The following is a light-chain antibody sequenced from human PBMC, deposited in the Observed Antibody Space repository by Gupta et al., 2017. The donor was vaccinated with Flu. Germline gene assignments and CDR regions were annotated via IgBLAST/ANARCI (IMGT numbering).Light chain of an antibody. CDR1: SSNIGSNY. Sequence: QSVLTQPPSVSGTPGQRVTISCSGSSSNIGSNYVYWYQQLPKTAPQLLIYRNNQRPSGVPDRFSGSRSGTSASLAISGLQSEDEADYYCAVWDDSLSGWVFGGGTKLTVL. CDR2: RNN. CDR3: AVWDDSLSGWV. J-gene: IGLJ2*01. V-gene: IGLV1-47*01.